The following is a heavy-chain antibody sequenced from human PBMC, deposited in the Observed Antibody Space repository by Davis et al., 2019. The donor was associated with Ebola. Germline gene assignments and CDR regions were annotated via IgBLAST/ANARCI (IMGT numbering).Heavy chain of an antibody. CDR1: GFTFSNAW. CDR2: IKSKTDGGTT. J-gene: IGHJ6*02. CDR3: TTGGSWPPLYYYYGMDV. Sequence: PGGSLRLSCAASGFTFSNAWMSWVRQAPGKGLEWVGRIKSKTDGGTTDYAAPVKGRFTISRDDSKNTLYLQMNSLKTEDTAVYYCTTGGSWPPLYYYYGMDVWGQGTTVTVSS. V-gene: IGHV3-15*01. D-gene: IGHD6-13*01.